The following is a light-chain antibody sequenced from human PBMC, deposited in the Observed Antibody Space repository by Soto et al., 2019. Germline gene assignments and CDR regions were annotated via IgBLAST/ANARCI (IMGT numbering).Light chain of an antibody. Sequence: EIVMTQSPSSLSASPGDRATISCRASQSISSYLDWYQQKPGQAPRLLIYGAATRATGIPARFSGSGSGTDFTLTISSLQPEDFAIYYCQQCYNSRLTFGQGTKVDI. CDR2: GAA. V-gene: IGKV3-15*01. CDR3: QQCYNSRLT. CDR1: QSISSY. J-gene: IGKJ1*01.